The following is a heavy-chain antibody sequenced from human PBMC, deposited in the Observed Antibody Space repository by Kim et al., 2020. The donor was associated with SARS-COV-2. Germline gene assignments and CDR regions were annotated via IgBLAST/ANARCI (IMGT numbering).Heavy chain of an antibody. CDR1: GFTFSSDA. Sequence: GGSLRLSCTASGFTFSSDAMSWVRQAPGKGLEWVSTINTDGGSTYYADSVKGRFTISRDNSKNTLYLQMNSLRAEDTAVYYCAKDRGVRGLELFDYWGQGTLVTVSS. CDR2: INTDGGST. V-gene: IGHV3-23*01. D-gene: IGHD3-10*01. J-gene: IGHJ4*02. CDR3: AKDRGVRGLELFDY.